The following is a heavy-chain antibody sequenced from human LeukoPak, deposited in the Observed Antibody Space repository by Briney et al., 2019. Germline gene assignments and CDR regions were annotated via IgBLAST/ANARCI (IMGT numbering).Heavy chain of an antibody. J-gene: IGHJ6*03. D-gene: IGHD3-3*01. CDR2: IKQDGSEK. CDR1: GFTFSSYW. CDR3: ARDFGYYDFWSGYLLMDV. V-gene: IGHV3-7*01. Sequence: GGSLRPSCAASGFTFSSYWMSWVRQAPGKGLEWVANIKQDGSEKYYVDSVKGRFTISRDNAKNSLYLQMNSLRAEDTAVYYCARDFGYYDFWSGYLLMDVWGKGTTVTVSS.